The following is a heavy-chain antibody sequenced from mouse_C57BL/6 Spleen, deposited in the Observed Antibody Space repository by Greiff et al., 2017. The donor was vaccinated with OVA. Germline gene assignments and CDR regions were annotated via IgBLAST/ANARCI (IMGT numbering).Heavy chain of an antibody. CDR3: ARDRYGWYFDV. CDR2: ISYSGST. J-gene: IGHJ1*03. Sequence: VQLQQSGPGMVKPSQSLSLTCTVTGYSITSGYDWHWIRHFPGNKLEWMGYISYSGSTNYNPSLKSRISITHDTSKNHFFLKLNSVTTEDTATYYCARDRYGWYFDVWGTGTTVTVSS. V-gene: IGHV3-1*01. CDR1: GYSITSGYD. D-gene: IGHD1-1*02.